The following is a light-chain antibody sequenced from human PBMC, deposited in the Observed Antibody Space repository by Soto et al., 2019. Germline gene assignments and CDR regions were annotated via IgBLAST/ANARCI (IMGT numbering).Light chain of an antibody. CDR1: SSNIGSNY. CDR3: AAWDDSLSAPYV. J-gene: IGLJ1*01. Sequence: QSGLAQPPSGSGAPGPRVTISCSGSSSNIGSNYVYWYQQLPGTAPKLLIYRNNQRPSGVPDRFSGSKSGTSASLAISGLRSEDEADYYCAAWDDSLSAPYVFGTGTKVTVL. CDR2: RNN. V-gene: IGLV1-47*01.